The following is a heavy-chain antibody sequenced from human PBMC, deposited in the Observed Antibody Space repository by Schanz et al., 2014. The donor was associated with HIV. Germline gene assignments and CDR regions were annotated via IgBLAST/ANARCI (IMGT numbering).Heavy chain of an antibody. CDR3: ARGSWYSSGWYDDYYYYEVDV. J-gene: IGHJ6*02. Sequence: VQLLESGGGLVQPGGSLRLSCAASGFTFSDYYMSWIRQAPGKGLEWVSSISSNSAYIYYADSLKGRFTISRDNANNSLYLQLNSLSAEDTAVYYCARGSWYSSGWYDDYYYYEVDVWGQGTTVTVSS. D-gene: IGHD6-19*01. CDR1: GFTFSDYY. CDR2: ISSNSAYI. V-gene: IGHV3-11*06.